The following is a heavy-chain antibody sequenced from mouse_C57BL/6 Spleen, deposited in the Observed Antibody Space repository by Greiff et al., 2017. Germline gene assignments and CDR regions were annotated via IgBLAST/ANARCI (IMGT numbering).Heavy chain of an antibody. CDR3: ARADCSGYSAMDY. V-gene: IGHV1-69*01. Sequence: QVQLQQPGAELVMPGASVKLSCKASGYTFTSYWMHWVKQRPGQGLEWIGEIDPSDSYTNYNQKFKGKSTLTVDKSSSTVYMQLSSLTSEDSAVYYCARADCSGYSAMDYWGQGTSVTVSS. D-gene: IGHD1-1*01. J-gene: IGHJ4*01. CDR2: IDPSDSYT. CDR1: GYTFTSYW.